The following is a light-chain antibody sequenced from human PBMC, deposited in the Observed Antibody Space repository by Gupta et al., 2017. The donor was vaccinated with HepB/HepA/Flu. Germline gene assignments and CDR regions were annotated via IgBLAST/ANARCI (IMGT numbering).Light chain of an antibody. J-gene: IGLJ3*02. V-gene: IGLV2-23*02. CDR1: SSDVGSYNL. CDR2: EVS. CDR3: CSYAGSSTLV. Sequence: ALPRPAPGSGLPGQSFPISCPGTSSDVGSYNLVSWYQQHPGKAPKLMIYEVSKRPSGVSNRFSGSKSGNTASLTISGLQAEDEADYYCCSYAGSSTLVFGGGTKLTVL.